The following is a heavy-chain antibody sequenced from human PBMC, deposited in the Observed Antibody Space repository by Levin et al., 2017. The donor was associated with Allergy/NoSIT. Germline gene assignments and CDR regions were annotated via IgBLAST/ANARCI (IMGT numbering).Heavy chain of an antibody. V-gene: IGHV1-18*01. CDR1: GFTFRSYG. CDR2: ISAYHGNT. Sequence: ASVKVSCKASGFTFRSYGFSWVRQAPGQGLEWVGWISAYHGNTDYAQKLQGRVTMTTDTSTGTAYMELRSLRSDDTAVYYCAMSGYTSLDYSDYYFDYWGQGTLVTDSS. D-gene: IGHD4-11*01. CDR3: AMSGYTSLDYSDYYFDY. J-gene: IGHJ4*02.